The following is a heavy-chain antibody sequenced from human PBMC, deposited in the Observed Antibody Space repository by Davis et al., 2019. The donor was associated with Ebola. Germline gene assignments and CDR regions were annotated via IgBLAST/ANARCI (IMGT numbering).Heavy chain of an antibody. CDR1: GFSFSTYS. Sequence: GESLNTSCAAPGFSFSTYSLNWVRQAPGKGLEWISYMTSSSSIIYYADTVKGRLTISRDNAKNLLYLQMNILGDEDTAVYYCAATRYKSGWYPDYWGQGTLVTVSS. CDR3: AATRYKSGWYPDY. V-gene: IGHV3-48*02. D-gene: IGHD6-19*01. CDR2: MTSSSSII. J-gene: IGHJ4*02.